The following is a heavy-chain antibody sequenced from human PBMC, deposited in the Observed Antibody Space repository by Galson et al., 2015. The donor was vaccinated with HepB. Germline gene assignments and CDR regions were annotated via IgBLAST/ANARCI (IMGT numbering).Heavy chain of an antibody. CDR2: IKQDGSEK. Sequence: SLRLSCAASGFTFSSYWMSWVRQAPGKGLEWVANIKQDGSEKYYVDSVKGRFTISRDNAKNSLYLQMNSLRAEDTAVYYCARGPVLRYFARGCYFDYWGQGTLVTVSS. CDR1: GFTFSSYW. D-gene: IGHD3-9*01. V-gene: IGHV3-7*03. J-gene: IGHJ4*02. CDR3: ARGPVLRYFARGCYFDY.